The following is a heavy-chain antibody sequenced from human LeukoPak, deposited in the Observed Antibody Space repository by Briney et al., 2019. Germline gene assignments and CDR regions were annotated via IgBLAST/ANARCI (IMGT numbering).Heavy chain of an antibody. J-gene: IGHJ4*02. V-gene: IGHV1-3*01. CDR1: GYTFTSYA. CDR3: ARDRRGGYFDY. D-gene: IGHD3-16*01. Sequence: ASVKVSCKASGYTFTSYAMHWVRQAPGQRLEWMGWINAVNGNTRYSQKFQGRVTITRDTSASTAYMELSSLRSEDTAVYYCARDRRGGYFDYWGQGTLVTVSS. CDR2: INAVNGNT.